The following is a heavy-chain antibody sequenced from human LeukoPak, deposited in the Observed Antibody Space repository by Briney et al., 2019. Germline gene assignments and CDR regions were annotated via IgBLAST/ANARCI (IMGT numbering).Heavy chain of an antibody. Sequence: ASVKVSCKASGYTFTSYYMHWLRQAPGQGLEWMGWISAYNGNTNYAQKFQGRVTMTTDTSTNTAYMELRSLRSDDTAVYYCARGSTARYYYDSSGYYRGAVDYWGQGTLVTISS. CDR3: ARGSTARYYYDSSGYYRGAVDY. J-gene: IGHJ4*02. CDR1: GYTFTSYY. V-gene: IGHV1-18*04. CDR2: ISAYNGNT. D-gene: IGHD3-22*01.